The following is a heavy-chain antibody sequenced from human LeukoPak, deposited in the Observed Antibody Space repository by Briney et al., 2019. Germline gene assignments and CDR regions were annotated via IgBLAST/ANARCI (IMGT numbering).Heavy chain of an antibody. D-gene: IGHD2-2*02. CDR1: GYTFTSYD. CDR3: ARDNLLYCSSTSCYTN. V-gene: IGHV1-8*01. J-gene: IGHJ4*02. Sequence: GASVKVSCKASGYTFTSYDINWVRQATGQGLEWMGWMNPNSGNTGYAQKFQGRVTMTRNTSISTAYMELSSLRSEDTAVYYCARDNLLYCSSTSCYTNWGQGTLVTVSS. CDR2: MNPNSGNT.